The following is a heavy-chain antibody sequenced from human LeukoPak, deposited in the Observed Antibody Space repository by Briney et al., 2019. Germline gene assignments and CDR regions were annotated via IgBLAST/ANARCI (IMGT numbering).Heavy chain of an antibody. CDR2: IYPGDSDT. D-gene: IGHD2-21*01. CDR1: GYSFTSYW. Sequence: GESLKISCKGSGYSFTSYWIGWVRQMPGKGLEWMGIIYPGDSDTRYSPSFQGRVTISADKSISTAFLQWSSLKASDSAMYYCASLRSYSDAFDIWGQGTMVTVSS. CDR3: ASLRSYSDAFDI. V-gene: IGHV5-51*01. J-gene: IGHJ3*02.